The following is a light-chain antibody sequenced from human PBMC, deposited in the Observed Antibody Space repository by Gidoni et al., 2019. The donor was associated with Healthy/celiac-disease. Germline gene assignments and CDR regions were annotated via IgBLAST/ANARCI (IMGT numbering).Light chain of an antibody. V-gene: IGKV3D-15*01. CDR1: QSVSSN. Sequence: EIVMTHSPATLSVSPGERATLSCRASQSVSSNLSWYQQKPGQAPRLLIYGASTRATGIPARFSGSGSGKECTLTISSLQSEDFAVYYCQQYNNWPPGTFGQGTKVEIK. CDR3: QQYNNWPPGT. CDR2: GAS. J-gene: IGKJ1*01.